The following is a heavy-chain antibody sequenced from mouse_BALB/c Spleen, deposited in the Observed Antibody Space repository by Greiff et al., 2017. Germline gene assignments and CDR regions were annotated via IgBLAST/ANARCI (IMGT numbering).Heavy chain of an antibody. CDR3: ARAGGNYPAY. CDR1: GYSITSGYY. Sequence: VQLQQSGPGLVKPSQSLSLTCSVTGYSITSGYYWNWIRQFPGNKLEWMGYISYDGSNNYNPSLKNRISITRDTSKNQFFLKLNSVTTEDTATYYCARAGGNYPAYWGQGTLVTVSA. CDR2: ISYDGSN. J-gene: IGHJ3*01. D-gene: IGHD2-1*01. V-gene: IGHV3-6*02.